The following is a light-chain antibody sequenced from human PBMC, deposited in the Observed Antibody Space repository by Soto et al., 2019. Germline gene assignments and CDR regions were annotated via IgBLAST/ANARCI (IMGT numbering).Light chain of an antibody. Sequence: DIQMTQSPSTLSASVGDRVTITGRASQSVSTLVAWYQQQPGRAPQLLNYKACRLESGVPSRFSGSGSGTEFTLTISSLQPDDFAVYYCQQYNNFITFGQGTRLQIK. CDR2: KAC. V-gene: IGKV1-5*03. CDR1: QSVSTL. CDR3: QQYNNFIT. J-gene: IGKJ5*01.